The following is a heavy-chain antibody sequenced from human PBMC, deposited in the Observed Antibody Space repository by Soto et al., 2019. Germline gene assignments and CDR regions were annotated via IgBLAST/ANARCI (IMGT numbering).Heavy chain of an antibody. V-gene: IGHV3-23*01. CDR3: AKILSGSSEDAFDV. J-gene: IGHJ3*01. CDR1: GFTFSSYA. CDR2: LSGSGGVT. Sequence: EVQMLESGGGLVQPGGSQRLSCAASGFTFSSYAMSWVRQGPGKGLEWVTLLSGSGGVTDYADSVKGRFTVSRANSKNTMYLELNSLAAGDTAIYYCAKILSGSSEDAFDVWGQGTVVTVSS. D-gene: IGHD6-19*01.